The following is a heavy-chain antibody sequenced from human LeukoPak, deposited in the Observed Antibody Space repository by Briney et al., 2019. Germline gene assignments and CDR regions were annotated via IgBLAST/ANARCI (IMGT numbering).Heavy chain of an antibody. Sequence: GGSLRLSCAASGFIFSDYAMSWVRQAPGKGLEWVSSIRGSADSTNYADSVKGRFTISRDNSKNTLYLQMNSLRAEDTAVYYCAKNDGFNFGYGSAMDVWGQGTTVTVSS. CDR3: AKNDGFNFGYGSAMDV. CDR1: GFIFSDYA. D-gene: IGHD5-24*01. CDR2: IRGSADST. V-gene: IGHV3-23*01. J-gene: IGHJ6*02.